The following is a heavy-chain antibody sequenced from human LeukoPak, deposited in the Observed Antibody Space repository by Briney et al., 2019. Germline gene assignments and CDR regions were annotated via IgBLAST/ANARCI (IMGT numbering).Heavy chain of an antibody. V-gene: IGHV3-7*01. Sequence: GGSLRLSCAASGFTFSNYGMSWVRQAPGKGLKWVADIKRDGNEKHYVDSVKGRFTTSRDNAKNLLYLQMSGLRVEDTAVYYCALNMVGGQIFDFWGQGTLVTVSS. CDR1: GFTFSNYG. D-gene: IGHD3-10*01. CDR3: ALNMVGGQIFDF. J-gene: IGHJ4*02. CDR2: IKRDGNEK.